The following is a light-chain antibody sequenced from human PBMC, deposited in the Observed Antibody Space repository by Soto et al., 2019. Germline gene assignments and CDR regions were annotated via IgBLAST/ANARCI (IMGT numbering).Light chain of an antibody. CDR3: TSWTTSTTMI. V-gene: IGLV2-14*03. Sequence: QSALTHPASVSGSPGQSITISCTVTRSDIGAYNLVSCYQQHPGKAPKLMLYDVNIRPSGVSNRFSGSKSGNTVSLTISGLQAEYEADYYCTSWTTSTTMIFGGGTKLTVL. CDR2: DVN. J-gene: IGLJ2*01. CDR1: RSDIGAYNL.